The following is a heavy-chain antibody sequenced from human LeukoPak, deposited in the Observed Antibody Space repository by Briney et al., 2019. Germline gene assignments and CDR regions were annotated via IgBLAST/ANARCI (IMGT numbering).Heavy chain of an antibody. CDR2: IKSRSGGGTT. Sequence: GGSLRLSCAASGFPFIISWLSWVRQAPGKGPEWVGCIKSRSGGGTTDYAAPVKGRFTISRDDSKSTLYLQMNSLKSEDTAIYYCTTDVYGDYVPHYCGMDVCGQGTTVTVSS. J-gene: IGHJ6*02. D-gene: IGHD4-17*01. CDR3: TTDVYGDYVPHYCGMDV. CDR1: GFPFIISW. V-gene: IGHV3-15*01.